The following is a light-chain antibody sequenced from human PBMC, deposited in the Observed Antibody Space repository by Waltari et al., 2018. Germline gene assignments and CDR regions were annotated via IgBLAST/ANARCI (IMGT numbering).Light chain of an antibody. Sequence: QSVLIQQPSASGPPGQSVTISFSGSNPTLASNTFHWYQQRPGTAPKLLISTENQRPSGVPDRFADSKSGTSASLSISGLQSEDEADYSCAAWDDSLNAYVFGTGTKVTVL. CDR2: TEN. V-gene: IGLV1-44*01. CDR3: AAWDDSLNAYV. CDR1: NPTLASNT. J-gene: IGLJ1*01.